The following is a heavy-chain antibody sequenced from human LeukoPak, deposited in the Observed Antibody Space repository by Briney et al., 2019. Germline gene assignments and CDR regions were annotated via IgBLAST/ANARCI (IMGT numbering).Heavy chain of an antibody. J-gene: IGHJ6*03. D-gene: IGHD6-19*01. Sequence: SGGSLRLSCAASGFTFSSYEMNWVRQAPGKGLEWVSYISSSGSTIYYADSVKGRFTISRDNAKNSPYLQMNSLRAEDTAVYYCARDRPQQWLVRGQRGYYYYMDVWGKGTTVTISS. CDR2: ISSSGSTI. CDR1: GFTFSSYE. V-gene: IGHV3-48*03. CDR3: ARDRPQQWLVRGQRGYYYYMDV.